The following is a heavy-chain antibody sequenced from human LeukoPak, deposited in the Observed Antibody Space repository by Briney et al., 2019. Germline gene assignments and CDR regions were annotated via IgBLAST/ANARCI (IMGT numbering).Heavy chain of an antibody. Sequence: GGSLRLSCAASGFTFSTYDIHWVRQAPGKGLEWVALILYDGSNKYYADSVQSRFTISRDNSKNTLYLQMNSLRPEDTAVYYCAKSRLPYYYHSSGFDYWGQGTLVTVSS. J-gene: IGHJ4*02. CDR1: GFTFSTYD. D-gene: IGHD3-22*01. CDR2: ILYDGSNK. CDR3: AKSRLPYYYHSSGFDY. V-gene: IGHV3-30*18.